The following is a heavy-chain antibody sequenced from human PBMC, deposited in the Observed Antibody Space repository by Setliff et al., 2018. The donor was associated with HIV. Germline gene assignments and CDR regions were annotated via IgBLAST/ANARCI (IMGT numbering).Heavy chain of an antibody. D-gene: IGHD2-21*02. Sequence: PSETLSLTCTVSGGSVSTTNYYWSWIRQPPGKGLEWIGYIHCSGSAAHYSPSLQSRSTISIDTSKNQFSLRLTSVTAADTAIYYCAREVDVLTTSDAFDIWGRGTMVTV. CDR3: AREVDVLTTSDAFDI. CDR2: IHCSGSAA. J-gene: IGHJ3*02. CDR1: GGSVSTTNYY. V-gene: IGHV4-30-4*08.